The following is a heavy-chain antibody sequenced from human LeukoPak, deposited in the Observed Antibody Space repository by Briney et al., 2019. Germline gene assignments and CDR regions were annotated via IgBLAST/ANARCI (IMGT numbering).Heavy chain of an antibody. V-gene: IGHV4-59*08. J-gene: IGHJ4*02. CDR3: ARHGTVDTAMVTFSFDY. Sequence: SETLSLTCTVSGGSTSSYYWSWIRQPPGKGLEWIGYIYYSGSTNYNPSLKSRVTISVDTSKNQFSLKLSSVTAADTAVYYCARHGTVDTAMVTFSFDYWGQGTLVTVSS. CDR1: GGSTSSYY. CDR2: IYYSGST. D-gene: IGHD5-18*01.